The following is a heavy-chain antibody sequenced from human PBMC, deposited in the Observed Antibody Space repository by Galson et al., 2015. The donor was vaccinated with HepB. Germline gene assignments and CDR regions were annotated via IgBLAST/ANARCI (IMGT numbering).Heavy chain of an antibody. CDR3: ARDLLHIVATIDY. CDR1: GFTFSSYA. J-gene: IGHJ4*02. Sequence: SLRLSCAASGFTFSSYAMHWVRQAPGKGLEWVAVISYDGSNKYYADSVKGRFTISRDNSKNTLYLQMNSLRAEDTAVYYCARDLLHIVATIDYWGQGTLVTVSS. CDR2: ISYDGSNK. V-gene: IGHV3-30*04. D-gene: IGHD5-12*01.